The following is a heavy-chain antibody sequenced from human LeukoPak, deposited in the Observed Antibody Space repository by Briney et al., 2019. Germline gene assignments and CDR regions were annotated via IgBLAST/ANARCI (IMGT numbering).Heavy chain of an antibody. V-gene: IGHV4-31*03. D-gene: IGHD6-19*01. J-gene: IGHJ3*02. CDR3: ARHPHSSGWSKSFDI. CDR2: IYYSGST. Sequence: TSETLSLTCTVSGGSISSNNYYWSWIRQHRGKGLEWIVYIYYSGSTSYNPSLKSRVTISVDTSKNQFSLKLSSVTAADTAVYYCARHPHSSGWSKSFDIWGQGTMVSVSS. CDR1: GGSISSNNYY.